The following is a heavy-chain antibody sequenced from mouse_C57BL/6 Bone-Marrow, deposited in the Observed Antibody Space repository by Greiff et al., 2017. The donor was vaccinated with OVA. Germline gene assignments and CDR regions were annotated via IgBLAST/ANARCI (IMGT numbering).Heavy chain of an antibody. CDR2: IYPRSGNT. D-gene: IGHD1-1*02. Sequence: VQLQQSGAELARPGASVKLSCQASGYTFTSYGISLVKQRTGQGLEWIGEIYPRSGNTYYYEKFKGKTTLTADKSSSISYMELLSLTSGNSAVYFCARRRDYGCDFDYWGQGTTLTVSS. J-gene: IGHJ2*01. CDR1: GYTFTSYG. V-gene: IGHV1-81*01. CDR3: ARRRDYGCDFDY.